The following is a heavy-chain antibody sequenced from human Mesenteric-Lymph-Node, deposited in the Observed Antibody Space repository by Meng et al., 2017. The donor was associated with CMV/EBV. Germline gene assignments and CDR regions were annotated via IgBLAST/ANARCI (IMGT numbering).Heavy chain of an antibody. CDR1: GFTFSSYS. CDR3: ARDGPDYGDYGDPLFYFDY. V-gene: IGHV4-34*01. D-gene: IGHD4-17*01. J-gene: IGHJ4*02. CDR2: INHSGST. Sequence: ESLKISCAASGFTFSSYSMNWVRQAPGKGLEWIGEINHSGSTNYNPSLKSRVTISVDTSKNQFSLKLSSVTAADTAVYYCARDGPDYGDYGDPLFYFDYWGQGTLVTVSS.